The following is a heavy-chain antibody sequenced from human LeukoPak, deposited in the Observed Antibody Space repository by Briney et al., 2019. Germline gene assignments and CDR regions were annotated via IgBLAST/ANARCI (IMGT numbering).Heavy chain of an antibody. J-gene: IGHJ6*02. V-gene: IGHV1-24*01. CDR2: FDPEDGET. D-gene: IGHD2-2*01. CDR3: ATGANCSSTSCPFTYYYYGMDV. CDR1: GYTLTELS. Sequence: ASVKVCCKVSGYTLTELSMHWVRQAPGKGLEWMGGFDPEDGETIYAQKFQGRVTMTEDTSTDTAYMELSSLRSEDTAVYYCATGANCSSTSCPFTYYYYGMDVWGQGTTVTVPS.